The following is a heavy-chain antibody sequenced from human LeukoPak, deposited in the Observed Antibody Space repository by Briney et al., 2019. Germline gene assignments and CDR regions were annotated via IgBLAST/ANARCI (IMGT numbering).Heavy chain of an antibody. CDR1: GFTFSSYW. Sequence: PGGSLRLSCAASGFTFSSYWMHWVRQAPGKGLVWVSRINSDGSSTSYADSVKGRFTISRDNAKNSVFLQMNSLRAEDTAVYYCVRDGGVSGYDLLDYWGQGTLVTVSS. CDR2: INSDGSST. D-gene: IGHD5-12*01. CDR3: VRDGGVSGYDLLDY. J-gene: IGHJ4*02. V-gene: IGHV3-74*01.